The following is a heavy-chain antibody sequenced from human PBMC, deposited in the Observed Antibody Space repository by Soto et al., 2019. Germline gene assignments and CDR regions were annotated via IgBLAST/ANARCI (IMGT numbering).Heavy chain of an antibody. D-gene: IGHD2-15*01. J-gene: IGHJ4*02. Sequence: GASVKVSCKASGGTFSSYAISWVRQAPGQGLEWMGGIIPIFGTANYAQKFQGRVTITADESTSTAYMELSSLRSEDTAVYYCARLLRYCSGGSCPQDYWGQGTLVTVSS. CDR1: GGTFSSYA. CDR3: ARLLRYCSGGSCPQDY. V-gene: IGHV1-69*13. CDR2: IIPIFGTA.